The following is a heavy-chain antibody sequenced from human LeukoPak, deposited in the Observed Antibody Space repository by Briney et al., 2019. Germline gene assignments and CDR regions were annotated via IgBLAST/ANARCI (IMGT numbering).Heavy chain of an antibody. Sequence: GGSLRLSCAASGFTFSNYEMHWVRQAPGKGLEWVSYISSSGSDIYYADSVKGRFTISRDNAKNSLYLQMNSLRAEDTAVYYCARGSNPLAAGTFDYWGQGTLVTVSS. CDR3: ARGSNPLAAGTFDY. CDR1: GFTFSNYE. V-gene: IGHV3-48*03. J-gene: IGHJ4*02. D-gene: IGHD6-13*01. CDR2: ISSSGSDI.